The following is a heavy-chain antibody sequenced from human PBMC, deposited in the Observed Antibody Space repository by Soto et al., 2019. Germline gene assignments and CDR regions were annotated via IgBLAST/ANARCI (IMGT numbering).Heavy chain of an antibody. V-gene: IGHV3-13*01. CDR2: IAISGYT. CDR3: SRELFGGHIRTFDY. CDR1: GFTLSNYD. D-gene: IGHD3-10*01. Sequence: EVQLVESGGGVVQPGGSLRLSCAASGFTLSNYDMHWVRQTTRNGLEWVSSIAISGYTYYSGSVMGRFTISIDNAKNSLFLQMNSLRAGDTAVYFCSRELFGGHIRTFDYWGQGTLVTVSS. J-gene: IGHJ4*02.